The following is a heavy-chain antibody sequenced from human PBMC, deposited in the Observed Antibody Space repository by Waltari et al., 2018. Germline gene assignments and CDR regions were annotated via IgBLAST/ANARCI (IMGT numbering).Heavy chain of an antibody. Sequence: QVRMQESGPGLVNPSETLSLTCEISGASMSSSHLWSWLRQPPGQGLEWIGEIYYTGTTFYNPSLKNRVNISVDKSNNKFSLRLTSMTAADTAVYFCARGQLVGASLLDLWGQGTLVTVSS. CDR3: ARGQLVGASLLDL. J-gene: IGHJ5*02. CDR2: IYYTGTT. CDR1: GASMSSSHL. D-gene: IGHD1-26*01. V-gene: IGHV4-4*02.